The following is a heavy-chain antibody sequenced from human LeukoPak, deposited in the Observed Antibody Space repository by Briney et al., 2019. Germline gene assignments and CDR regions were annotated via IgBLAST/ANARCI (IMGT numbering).Heavy chain of an antibody. CDR2: IKHDGSEK. J-gene: IGHJ4*02. V-gene: IGHV3-7*01. D-gene: IGHD3-3*01. CDR1: GFIFTNYF. CDR3: ATDRGWRTSGYYLYYFEY. Sequence: GGSLRLSCAASGFIFTNYFMSWVRQAPGKGLEWVASIKHDGSEKYYVDSVRGRFTISRDNTMSSLYLQMSSLRAEDTAVYYCATDRGWRTSGYYLYYFEYWGQGTLVTVSS.